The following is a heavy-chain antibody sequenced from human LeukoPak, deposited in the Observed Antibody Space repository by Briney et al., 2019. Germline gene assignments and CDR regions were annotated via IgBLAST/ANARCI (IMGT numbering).Heavy chain of an antibody. CDR1: GGSISSGSYY. CDR2: IYTSGST. D-gene: IGHD3-3*01. V-gene: IGHV4-61*02. CDR3: ARAGGVNYDFWSGYYGY. Sequence: SETLSLTCTVSGGSISSGSYYWSWIRQPAGKGLEWIGRIYTSGSTNYSPSLKSRVTISVDTSKNQFSLKLSSVTAADTAVYYCARAGGVNYDFWSGYYGYWGQATLATVSS. J-gene: IGHJ4*02.